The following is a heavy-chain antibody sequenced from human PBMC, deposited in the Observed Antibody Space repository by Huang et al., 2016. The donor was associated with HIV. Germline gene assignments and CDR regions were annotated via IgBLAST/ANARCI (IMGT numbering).Heavy chain of an antibody. V-gene: IGHV4-39*01. Sequence: QLQLQGSGPGLVKPSETLSLTCTVSGGSITSSSYYWGWIRQPPGKGLEWVGSIYYSGRTDYTPSLKSRVTVSVDTSKNQFSLKLSSVPAADTAVYYCARHFSYYDSSGYTPWDAFDIWGQGTMVTVSS. CDR2: IYYSGRT. D-gene: IGHD3-22*01. CDR1: GGSITSSSYY. J-gene: IGHJ3*02. CDR3: ARHFSYYDSSGYTPWDAFDI.